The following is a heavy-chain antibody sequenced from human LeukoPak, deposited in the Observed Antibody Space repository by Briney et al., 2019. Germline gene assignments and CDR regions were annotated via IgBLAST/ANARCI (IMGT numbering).Heavy chain of an antibody. CDR2: IDPDRRTT. CDR1: GYPFTGNY. Sequence: ASVKVSCKTSGYPFTGNYINWLRQAPGQGLEWLGLIDPDRRTTVYAQKFQGRVAMTGDMSTSTVYVELRSLRSEDTAVYFCARLFGDYDDTIRSSYWHGHLDYWGQGALVLVSS. D-gene: IGHD3-16*01. J-gene: IGHJ4*02. V-gene: IGHV1-46*01. CDR3: ARLFGDYDDTIRSSYWHGHLDY.